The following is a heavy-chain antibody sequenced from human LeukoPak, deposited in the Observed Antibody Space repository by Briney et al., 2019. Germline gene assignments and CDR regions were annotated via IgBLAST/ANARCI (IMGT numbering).Heavy chain of an antibody. CDR2: IDYSGAT. Sequence: PSETLSGTCTVSRGAISGKYWTKIQQRPGTQLQRIASIDYSGATNSNPSLKSRVTISVDTSKTQFSLRLDSVTAADTAFFFFFQAEDGIRDFDPWGQGTLVTVSS. CDR3: FQAEDGIRDFDP. CDR1: RGAISGKY. J-gene: IGHJ5*02. D-gene: IGHD3-9*01. V-gene: IGHV4-59*08.